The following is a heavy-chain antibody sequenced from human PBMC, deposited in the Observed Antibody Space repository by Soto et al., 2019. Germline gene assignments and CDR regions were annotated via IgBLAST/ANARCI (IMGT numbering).Heavy chain of an antibody. CDR3: ARDNFWYDSSGYDYYFDY. Sequence: SETLSLACTVSGGSISSYYWSWIRQPAGKGLEWIGRIYTSGSTNYNPSLKSRVTMSVDTSKNQFSLKLSSVTAADTAVYYCARDNFWYDSSGYDYYFDYWGQGTLVTVSS. V-gene: IGHV4-4*07. CDR1: GGSISSYY. D-gene: IGHD3-22*01. J-gene: IGHJ4*02. CDR2: IYTSGST.